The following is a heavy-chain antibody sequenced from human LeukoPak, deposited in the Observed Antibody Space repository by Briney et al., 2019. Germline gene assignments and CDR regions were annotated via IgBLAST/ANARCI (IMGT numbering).Heavy chain of an antibody. CDR3: ARDPKKQYSYVYH. CDR1: GFTFSSYA. D-gene: IGHD5-18*01. CDR2: ISYDGSNK. Sequence: GGSLRLSCAASGFTFSSYALHWVRQAPGKGLEWVAVISYDGSNKYYADSVKGRFTISRDNSKNTLYLQMNSLRAEDTAVYYCARDPKKQYSYVYHWGQGTLVTVSS. V-gene: IGHV3-30-3*01. J-gene: IGHJ5*02.